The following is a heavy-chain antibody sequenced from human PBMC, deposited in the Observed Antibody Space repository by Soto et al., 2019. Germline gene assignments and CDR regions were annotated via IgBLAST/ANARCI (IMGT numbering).Heavy chain of an antibody. CDR1: GYTFTSYG. V-gene: IGHV1-18*01. J-gene: IGHJ4*02. Sequence: QVQLVQSGAEVKKPGASVKVSCKASGYTFTSYGISWVRQAPGQGLEWMGWISAYNGNTNYAQKLQGRVTMTTDTSTSRAYMEMRSVISDDTAVYYCAGANGDYDYWGQGTLVTVSS. CDR3: AGANGDYDY. CDR2: ISAYNGNT. D-gene: IGHD4-17*01.